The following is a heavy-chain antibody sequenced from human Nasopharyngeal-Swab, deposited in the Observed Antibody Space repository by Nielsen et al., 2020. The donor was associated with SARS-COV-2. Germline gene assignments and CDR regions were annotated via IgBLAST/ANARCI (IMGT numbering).Heavy chain of an antibody. Sequence: WIRQPPGKGLEWVSAISGSGGSTYYADSAKGRFTISRDNSKNTLYLQMNSLRAEDTAVYYCAKGPLADYWGQGTLVTVSS. CDR3: AKGPLADY. J-gene: IGHJ4*02. V-gene: IGHV3-23*01. CDR2: ISGSGGST. D-gene: IGHD3-3*02.